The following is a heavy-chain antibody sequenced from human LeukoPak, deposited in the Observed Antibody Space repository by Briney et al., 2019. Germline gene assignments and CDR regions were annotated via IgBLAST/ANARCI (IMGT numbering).Heavy chain of an antibody. CDR2: IYHSGST. CDR1: GGSISSSNW. J-gene: IGHJ6*03. V-gene: IGHV4-4*02. Sequence: SETLSLTCAVSGGSISSSNWWSWVRQPPGKGLEWIGEIYHSGSTNYNPTLKSRVTISLDKSKNPFSLTLSSVPAADTAVYYCTRVAPYYYYMDVWGKGTTVTVSS. CDR3: TRVAPYYYYMDV.